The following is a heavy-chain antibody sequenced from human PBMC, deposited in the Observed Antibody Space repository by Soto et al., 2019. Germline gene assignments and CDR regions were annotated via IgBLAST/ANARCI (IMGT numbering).Heavy chain of an antibody. V-gene: IGHV4-31*03. CDR3: ARDNFPVALDY. J-gene: IGHJ4*02. CDR2: IYYSGST. CDR1: GGSISSGGYY. D-gene: IGHD1-20*01. Sequence: PSETLSLTCTVSGGSISSGGYYWSWIRQHPGKGLEWIGYIYYSGSTYYNPSLKSRVTISVDTSKNQFSLKLSSVTAADTAVYYCARDNFPVALDYWGQGTLVTVSS.